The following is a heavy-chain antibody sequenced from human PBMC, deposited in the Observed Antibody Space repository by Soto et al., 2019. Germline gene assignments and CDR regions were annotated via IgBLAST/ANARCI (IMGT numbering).Heavy chain of an antibody. CDR1: GGSVSSGSYY. J-gene: IGHJ5*02. Sequence: KPSETLSLTCTVSGGSVSSGSYYWSWIRQPPGKGLEWIGYIYYSGSTNYNPSLKSRVTISVDTSKNQFSLKLSSVTAADTAVYYCARGWRNWNPTYNWFDPWGQGTLVTVSS. D-gene: IGHD1-1*01. CDR2: IYYSGST. CDR3: ARGWRNWNPTYNWFDP. V-gene: IGHV4-61*01.